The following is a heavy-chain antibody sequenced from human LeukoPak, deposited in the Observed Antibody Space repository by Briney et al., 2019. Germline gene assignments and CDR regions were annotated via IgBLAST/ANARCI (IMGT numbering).Heavy chain of an antibody. Sequence: GASVKVSCKASGYTGTSYGISWVRQAPGQGLEWVGWISAYNGNTNDAQKLQGRVTMTTDTSTSTAYMELRSLRSDDTAVYYCARKWIVGATFGFDPWGQGTLVTVSS. CDR3: ARKWIVGATFGFDP. J-gene: IGHJ5*02. CDR2: ISAYNGNT. V-gene: IGHV1-18*01. CDR1: GYTGTSYG. D-gene: IGHD1-26*01.